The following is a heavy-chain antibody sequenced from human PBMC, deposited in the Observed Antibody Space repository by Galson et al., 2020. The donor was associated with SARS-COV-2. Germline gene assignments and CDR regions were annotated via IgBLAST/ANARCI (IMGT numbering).Heavy chain of an antibody. Sequence: GESLKISCQGSGYSFTSYWIGWVRQMPGKGLEWMGIIFPGDSDTRYSPSFQGQVTMSADKSISTAYLQWRSLQASDTAMYYCAIGWRYVNRGVYRIDWFDPWGQGTLVTVSS. CDR1: GYSFTSYW. V-gene: IGHV5-51*01. CDR2: IFPGDSDT. D-gene: IGHD3-16*01. J-gene: IGHJ5*02. CDR3: AIGWRYVNRGVYRIDWFDP.